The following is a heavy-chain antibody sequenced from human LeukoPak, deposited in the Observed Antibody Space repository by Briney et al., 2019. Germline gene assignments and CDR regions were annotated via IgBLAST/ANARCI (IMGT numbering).Heavy chain of an antibody. D-gene: IGHD3-10*02. CDR3: ARDLPRVFDIEY. Sequence: ASVKVSCKVSGYTFTSYSLCGVRQAPGQGLEWMGWISAYNGNTNYAQKLQGRVTMTTDTSTSTAYMELRSLRSDDTAVYYCARDLPRVFDIEYRGSGTLVTVSS. CDR2: ISAYNGNT. J-gene: IGHJ4*02. CDR1: GYTFTSYS. V-gene: IGHV1-18*01.